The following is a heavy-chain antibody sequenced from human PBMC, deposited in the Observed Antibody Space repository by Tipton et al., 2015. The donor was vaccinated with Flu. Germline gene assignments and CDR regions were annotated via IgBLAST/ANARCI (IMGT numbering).Heavy chain of an antibody. CDR3: SSYYIRAFDI. D-gene: IGHD3-10*01. CDR2: IYYSGNT. CDR1: GASINNYY. V-gene: IGHV4-59*01. J-gene: IGHJ3*02. Sequence: GASINNYYWSWIRQHPGKGLEWIGYIYYSGNTNYNPSLKSRVTMSLDASKSHFSLKLSSVTAADTAMYYCSSYYIRAFDIWGQGTMVTVSS.